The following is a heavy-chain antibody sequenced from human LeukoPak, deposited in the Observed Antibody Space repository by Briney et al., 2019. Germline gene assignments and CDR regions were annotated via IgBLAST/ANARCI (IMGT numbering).Heavy chain of an antibody. D-gene: IGHD6-13*01. CDR1: GFTFSTYA. Sequence: PGGSLRLSCSASGFTFSTYAMHWVRQAPGKGLEYVSAISSDGGRTYYADSVKGRFTISRDNSKNTLYLQMTSLRTEDTAVYYCVEGSAAPQFDYWGQGTLVTVSS. CDR2: ISSDGGRT. V-gene: IGHV3-64D*06. J-gene: IGHJ4*02. CDR3: VEGSAAPQFDY.